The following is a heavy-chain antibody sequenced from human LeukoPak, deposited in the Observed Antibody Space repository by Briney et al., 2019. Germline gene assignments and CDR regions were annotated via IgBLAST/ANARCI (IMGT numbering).Heavy chain of an antibody. V-gene: IGHV3-33*01. CDR1: GFTFSSYG. D-gene: IGHD3-22*01. CDR3: ASSYYYDSSGLGSY. J-gene: IGHJ4*02. Sequence: GGSLRLSCAASGFTFSSYGMHWVRQAPGKGLGWVAVIWYDGSNKYYADSVKGRFTISRDNSKNTLYLQMNSLRAEDTAVYYCASSYYYDSSGLGSYWGQGTLVTVSS. CDR2: IWYDGSNK.